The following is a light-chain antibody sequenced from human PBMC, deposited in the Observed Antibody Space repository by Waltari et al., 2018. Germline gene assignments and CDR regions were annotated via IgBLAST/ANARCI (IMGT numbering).Light chain of an antibody. CDR3: QQYANLPLT. V-gene: IGKV1-33*01. CDR1: QDIRKN. CDR2: DAS. J-gene: IGKJ4*01. Sequence: DIQMTQSPSSLSASVGDRVTITCQASQDIRKNLNWFQQKPGKAPQVLIFDASKSPAAVPSKFSGSGSGTDFGFTISSLQPEDIGTYFCQQYANLPLTFGGGTRVEIK.